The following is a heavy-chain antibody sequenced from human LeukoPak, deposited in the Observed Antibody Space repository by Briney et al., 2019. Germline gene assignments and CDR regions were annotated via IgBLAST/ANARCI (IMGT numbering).Heavy chain of an antibody. D-gene: IGHD2-15*01. Sequence: GGSLRLSCAASGFTFSSYWMYWVRQAPGKGLVWVSRINSDESSTSYADSVKGRFTISRDNSKNTLYLQMNSLRAEDTAVYYCARDLGCSGGSCLGPDYWGQGTLVTVSS. CDR2: INSDESST. CDR3: ARDLGCSGGSCLGPDY. J-gene: IGHJ4*02. CDR1: GFTFSSYW. V-gene: IGHV3-74*01.